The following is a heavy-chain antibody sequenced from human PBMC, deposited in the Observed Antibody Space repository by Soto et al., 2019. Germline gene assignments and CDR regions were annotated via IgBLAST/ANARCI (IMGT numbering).Heavy chain of an antibody. CDR2: INGDGST. V-gene: IGHV3-74*01. D-gene: IGHD2-8*01. CDR1: GFTFNKYP. Sequence: VQVVESGGGLVQPGGSLRLSCAASGFTFNKYPLYWVRQAAGKGLVWVSRINGDGSTFYADSVKGRFTISRDNAKDTLYLQMNSLRVEDTAVYFCVRENGGYWGQGTLVTVSS. CDR3: VRENGGY. J-gene: IGHJ4*02.